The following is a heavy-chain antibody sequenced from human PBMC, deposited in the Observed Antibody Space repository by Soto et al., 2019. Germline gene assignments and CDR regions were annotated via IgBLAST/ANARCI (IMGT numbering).Heavy chain of an antibody. CDR2: IKQDGSEK. V-gene: IGHV3-7*01. J-gene: IGHJ4*02. CDR1: GFTFSSYW. D-gene: IGHD3-22*01. Sequence: GGSLRLSCAASGFTFSSYWMSWVRQAPGKGLEWVANIKQDGSEKYYVDSVKGRFTISRDNAKNSLYLQMNSLRAEDTAVYYCERVLDPAYYDSSGYYSYYFDYWGQGT. CDR3: ERVLDPAYYDSSGYYSYYFDY.